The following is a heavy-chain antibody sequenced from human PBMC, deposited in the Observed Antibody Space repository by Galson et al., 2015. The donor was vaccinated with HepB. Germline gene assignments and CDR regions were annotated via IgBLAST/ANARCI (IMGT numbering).Heavy chain of an antibody. V-gene: IGHV4-34*01. J-gene: IGHJ4*02. D-gene: IGHD1-26*01. Sequence: SEPLSLTCAVYGGSFSGYYWSWIRQPPGKGLEWIGEIYHSGSTNYNPSLKSRVTISVDKSKNQFSLKLSSVTAADTAVYYCARERDLATISFDYWGQGTLVAVSS. CDR2: IYHSGST. CDR1: GGSFSGYY. CDR3: ARERDLATISFDY.